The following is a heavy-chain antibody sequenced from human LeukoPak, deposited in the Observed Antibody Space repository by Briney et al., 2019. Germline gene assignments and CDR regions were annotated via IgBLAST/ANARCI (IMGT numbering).Heavy chain of an antibody. D-gene: IGHD3-10*01. CDR1: GGSFSGYY. V-gene: IGHV4-34*01. CDR2: INHSGST. Sequence: SETLSLTCAVYGGSFSGYYWSWIRQPPGKGLEWIGEINHSGSTNYNPSLKSRVTISVDTSKNQFSLKLSSVTAADTAVYYCARAGEQGVILFKYYYMDVWGKGTTVTVSS. CDR3: ARAGEQGVILFKYYYMDV. J-gene: IGHJ6*03.